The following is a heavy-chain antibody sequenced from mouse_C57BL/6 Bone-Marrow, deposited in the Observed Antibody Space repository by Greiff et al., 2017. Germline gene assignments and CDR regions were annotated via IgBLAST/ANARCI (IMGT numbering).Heavy chain of an antibody. D-gene: IGHD1-1*01. CDR1: GFNIKDYY. CDR2: IDPEDGET. CDR3: ARGRFTTVVADYAMDY. Sequence: VPLKVSGAELVKPGASVKLSCTASGFNIKDYYMHWVKQRTEQGLEWIGRIDPEDGETKYAPKFQGKATITADTSSNTAYLQLSSLTSEDTAVYYCARGRFTTVVADYAMDYWGQGTSVTVSS. V-gene: IGHV14-2*01. J-gene: IGHJ4*01.